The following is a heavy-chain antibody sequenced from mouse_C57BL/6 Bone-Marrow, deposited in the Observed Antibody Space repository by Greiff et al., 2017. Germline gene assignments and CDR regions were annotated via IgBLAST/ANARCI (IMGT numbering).Heavy chain of an antibody. CDR2: IYPRSGNT. CDR3: ARPRDYYGSTYWYFDV. Sequence: QVQLKQSGAELARPGASVKLSRKASGYTFTSYGISWVKQRTGQGLEWIGEIYPRSGNTYYNEKFKGKATLTADKSSSTAYMELRSLTSEDSAVYFCARPRDYYGSTYWYFDVWGTGTTVTVSS. D-gene: IGHD1-1*01. J-gene: IGHJ1*03. V-gene: IGHV1-81*01. CDR1: GYTFTSYG.